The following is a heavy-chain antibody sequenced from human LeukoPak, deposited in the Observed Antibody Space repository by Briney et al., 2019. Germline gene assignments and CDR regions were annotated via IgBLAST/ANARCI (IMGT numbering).Heavy chain of an antibody. D-gene: IGHD5-12*01. Sequence: GGSLRLSCAASGFTFSSYGMNWVRQAPGKGLEWVSYISSSSSTIYYADSVKGRFTISRDNAKNSLYLQMNSLRAEDTAAYYCAREEVATIIDYWGQGTLVTVSS. J-gene: IGHJ4*02. V-gene: IGHV3-48*01. CDR1: GFTFSSYG. CDR2: ISSSSSTI. CDR3: AREEVATIIDY.